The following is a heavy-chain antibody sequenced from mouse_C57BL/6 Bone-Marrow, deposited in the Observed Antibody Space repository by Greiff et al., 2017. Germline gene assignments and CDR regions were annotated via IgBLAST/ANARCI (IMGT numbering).Heavy chain of an antibody. CDR3: ARSYDYDYYTMDY. CDR2: MHPNGGSP. D-gene: IGHD2-4*01. CDR1: GYTFTNYW. J-gene: IGHJ4*01. V-gene: IGHV1-64*01. Sequence: VQLQQPGAELVKPGASVKLSCKASGYTFTNYWMHWVKQRPGQGLEWIGMMHPNGGSPDYNEKFKSEATLSVDKSSRTAYLELSSLTSEDSAVYYCARSYDYDYYTMDYGGQGTSVTVSS.